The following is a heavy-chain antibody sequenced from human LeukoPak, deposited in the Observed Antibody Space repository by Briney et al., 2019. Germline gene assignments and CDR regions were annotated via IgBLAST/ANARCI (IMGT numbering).Heavy chain of an antibody. CDR2: ISSSSSYI. D-gene: IGHD2-21*02. CDR1: GFTFSSYS. Sequence: GGSLRLSCAASGFTFSSYSMNWVRQAPGKRLEWVSSISSSSSYIYYADSVKGRFTISRDNAKNSLYLQMNSLRAEDTAVYYCARDFLSGKLAYCGGDCPRYFQHWGQGTLVTVSS. J-gene: IGHJ1*01. CDR3: ARDFLSGKLAYCGGDCPRYFQH. V-gene: IGHV3-21*01.